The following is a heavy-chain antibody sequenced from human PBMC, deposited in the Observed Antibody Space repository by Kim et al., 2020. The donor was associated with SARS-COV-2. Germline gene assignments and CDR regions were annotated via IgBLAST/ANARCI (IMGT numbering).Heavy chain of an antibody. Sequence: GGSLRLSCAASGFIFGSNAMHWVRQAPGKGLEWVSLISYDGNGMYYADSMKGRFTISRDNSESTLYLQINSLRSEDTAVYYCAGDTHPQQLGGRFDSWGQRALVTVSS. CDR1: GFIFGSNA. V-gene: IGHV3-30*03. J-gene: IGHJ4*02. CDR3: AGDTHPQQLGGRFDS. CDR2: ISYDGNGM. D-gene: IGHD6-13*01.